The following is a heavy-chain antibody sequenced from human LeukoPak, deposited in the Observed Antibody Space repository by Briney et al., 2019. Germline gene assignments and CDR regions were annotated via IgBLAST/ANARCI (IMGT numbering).Heavy chain of an antibody. D-gene: IGHD7-27*01. CDR3: AREDDSWGPDNLDL. Sequence: GGSLRLSCAASGFIFSSYTMNWVRQAPGKGLEWVSAISGSTTYIYYSDSVKGRFTISRDNAKESLYLQMNSLRDEDTAVYYCAREDDSWGPDNLDLWGQGTMVTVSS. CDR2: ISGSTTYI. V-gene: IGHV3-21*01. CDR1: GFIFSSYT. J-gene: IGHJ3*01.